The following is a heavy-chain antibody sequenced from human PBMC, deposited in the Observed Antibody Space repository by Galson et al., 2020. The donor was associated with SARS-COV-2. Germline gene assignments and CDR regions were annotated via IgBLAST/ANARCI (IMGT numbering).Heavy chain of an antibody. V-gene: IGHV3-66*02. CDR1: GFSVSNTY. Sequence: GESLKISCAASGFSVSNTYMDWVRQAPGKGLEWVSLIFGDGRTYYADSVKGRFTISRDTIKNTLHLQMSGLRPDDTAGYYCLKEAPEAQPDDWCQGTLGTVSS. CDR2: IFGDGRT. CDR3: LKEAPEAQPDD. J-gene: IGHJ1*01. D-gene: IGHD5-18*01.